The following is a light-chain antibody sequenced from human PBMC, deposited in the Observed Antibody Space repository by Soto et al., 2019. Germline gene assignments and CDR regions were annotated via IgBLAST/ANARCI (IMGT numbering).Light chain of an antibody. J-gene: IGKJ2*01. V-gene: IGKV3-20*01. CDR3: HQYDNTPQT. CDR1: QSMKSRY. Sequence: EIVLIQSPGTLSLSPGERATLFCRASQSMKSRYLAWYQQKPGQAPRVLIYAASNRATGIPDRFSGSGSGTDFSLTISRLEPEDFAVYYCHQYDNTPQTLGQGTKVDIK. CDR2: AAS.